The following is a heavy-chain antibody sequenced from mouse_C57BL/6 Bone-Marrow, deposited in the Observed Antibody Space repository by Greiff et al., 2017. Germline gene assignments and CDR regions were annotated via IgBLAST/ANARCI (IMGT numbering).Heavy chain of an antibody. D-gene: IGHD1-1*01. CDR2: IDPSDSYT. V-gene: IGHV1-59*01. J-gene: IGHJ1*03. Sequence: QVQLQQPGAELVRPGTSVTLSCTASGYTFTSYWLHWVKQRPGQGLEWIGVIDPSDSYTNYNQKFKGKATLTVDTSSITAYMQLSSLTSEDSAVYDCERNGNYYGSSYWYFDVWGTGTTVTVSA. CDR3: ERNGNYYGSSYWYFDV. CDR1: GYTFTSYW.